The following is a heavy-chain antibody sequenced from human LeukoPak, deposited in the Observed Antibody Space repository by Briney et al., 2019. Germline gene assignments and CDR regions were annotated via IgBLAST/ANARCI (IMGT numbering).Heavy chain of an antibody. D-gene: IGHD1-26*01. CDR3: AKRLLVGTTVRPYFDY. CDR2: LTGGDGGT. CDR1: GFTFSTSA. V-gene: IGHV3-23*01. Sequence: GGSLRLSCAASGFTFSTSAISWVRQAPGKGLEWVSTLTGGDGGTYYADSVKGRFTISRDNSKHTLCLEMNSLRAEDTAVYYCAKRLLVGTTVRPYFDYWGQGALVTVSS. J-gene: IGHJ4*02.